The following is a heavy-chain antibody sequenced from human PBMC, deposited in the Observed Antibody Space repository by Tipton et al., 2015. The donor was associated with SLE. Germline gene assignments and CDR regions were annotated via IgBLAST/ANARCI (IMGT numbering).Heavy chain of an antibody. CDR2: MDHSGIT. Sequence: TLSLTCAVYGGSFSGYYWSWIRQPPGKGLEWIGEMDHSGITNYNPSLKSRVTISVETSKNHFSLTLSSVTAADTAVYYCATQADNWFDPWGQGRLVTVSS. V-gene: IGHV4-34*01. CDR3: ATQADNWFDP. CDR1: GGSFSGYY. J-gene: IGHJ5*02.